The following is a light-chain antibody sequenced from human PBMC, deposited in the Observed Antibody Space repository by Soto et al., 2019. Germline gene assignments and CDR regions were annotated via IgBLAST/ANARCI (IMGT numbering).Light chain of an antibody. Sequence: QSVLTQPASVSGSPGQSITISCTGTSSDVGGYNYVSWYQQLPGKAPKLMIYDVSNRPSGVSNRFSGSKSGNTASLTISGLQAEDEADYYCSSYTSSSTLYVFGTGTKVPVL. CDR1: SSDVGGYNY. J-gene: IGLJ1*01. CDR2: DVS. CDR3: SSYTSSSTLYV. V-gene: IGLV2-14*01.